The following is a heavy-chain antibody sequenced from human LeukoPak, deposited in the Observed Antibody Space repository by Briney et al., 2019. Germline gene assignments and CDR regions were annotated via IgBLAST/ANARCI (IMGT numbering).Heavy chain of an antibody. D-gene: IGHD3-3*01. CDR3: ARHSTFFGVVIIKGRVRGPFDY. CDR1: GESFSGYY. CDR2: INHSGST. V-gene: IGHV4-34*01. Sequence: SETLSLTCAVYGESFSGYYWSWIRQPPGKGLEWIGEINHSGSTNYNPSLKSRVTISVDTSKNQFSLKLSSVTAADTAVYYCARHSTFFGVVIIKGRVRGPFDYWSQGTLVTVSS. J-gene: IGHJ4*02.